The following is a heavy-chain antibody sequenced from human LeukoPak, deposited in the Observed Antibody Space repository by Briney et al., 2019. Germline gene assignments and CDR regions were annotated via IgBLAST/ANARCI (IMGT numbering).Heavy chain of an antibody. D-gene: IGHD2-2*01. CDR1: GFTFSSYG. CDR2: IKQDGSEK. CDR3: ARGDTSS. Sequence: GGTLRLSCAASGFTFSSYGMSWVRQAPGKGLEWVANIKQDGSEKYYVDSVKGRFTISRDNAKNSLYLQMNSLRAEDTAVYYCARGDTSSWGQGTLVTVSS. V-gene: IGHV3-7*01. J-gene: IGHJ4*02.